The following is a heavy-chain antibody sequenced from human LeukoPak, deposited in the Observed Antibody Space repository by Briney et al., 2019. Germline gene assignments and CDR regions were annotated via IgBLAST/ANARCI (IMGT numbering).Heavy chain of an antibody. CDR1: GYTFTSYG. CDR3: ARDVSYYDSSGYLMVDAFDI. CDR2: ISAYNGNT. J-gene: IGHJ3*02. Sequence: ASVKVSCKASGYTFTSYGISWVRQAPGQGLEWMGWISAYNGNTNYAQKLQGRVTMTTDTSTSTAYMELRSLRSDDTAVYYCARDVSYYDSSGYLMVDAFDIWGQGTMVTVSS. V-gene: IGHV1-18*01. D-gene: IGHD3-22*01.